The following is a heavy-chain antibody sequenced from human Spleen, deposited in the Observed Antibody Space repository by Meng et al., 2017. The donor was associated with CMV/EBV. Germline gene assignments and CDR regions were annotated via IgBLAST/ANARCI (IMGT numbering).Heavy chain of an antibody. CDR3: ARDILERNALDM. CDR2: INHSGST. Sequence: GSLRLSCAVYGGSFSGYYWSWIRQPPGKGLEWIGEINHSGSTNYNPSLRSRVTISVDTSKNQFSLKLTSVTAADTAIFYCARDILERNALDMWGQGTMVTVSS. J-gene: IGHJ3*02. CDR1: GGSFSGYY. V-gene: IGHV4-34*01. D-gene: IGHD1-1*01.